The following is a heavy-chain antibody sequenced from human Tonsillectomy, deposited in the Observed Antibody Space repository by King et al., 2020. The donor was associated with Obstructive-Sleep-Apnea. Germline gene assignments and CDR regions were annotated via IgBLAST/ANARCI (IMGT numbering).Heavy chain of an antibody. CDR3: ARGGSGWSCDY. CDR2: IYHSGST. Sequence: QLQESGPGLVKPSGTLSLTSAVSGGSISSSNWWSWVRQPPGKGLDGIGEIYHSGSTNYNPSLKSRVPISVDKSKNQLSLKVSSVTAAETPVYYCARGGSGWSCDYWGQGTLVTVSS. D-gene: IGHD6-19*01. J-gene: IGHJ4*02. CDR1: GGSISSSNW. V-gene: IGHV4-4*02.